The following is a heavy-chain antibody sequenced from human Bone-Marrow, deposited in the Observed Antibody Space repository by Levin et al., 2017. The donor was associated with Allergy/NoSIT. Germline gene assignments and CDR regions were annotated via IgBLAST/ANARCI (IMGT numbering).Heavy chain of an antibody. Sequence: SETLSLTCTVSGGSISPNYWSWIRQPPGKGLEYIGYISYSGSTNYNPSLKSRVTLSADASKEQFSLRLNSVTAADTAVYYCARSAGVAVAALFEDWYFDLWGRGTLVTVSS. J-gene: IGHJ2*01. CDR3: ARSAGVAVAALFEDWYFDL. CDR2: ISYSGST. CDR1: GGSISPNY. V-gene: IGHV4-59*01. D-gene: IGHD6-19*01.